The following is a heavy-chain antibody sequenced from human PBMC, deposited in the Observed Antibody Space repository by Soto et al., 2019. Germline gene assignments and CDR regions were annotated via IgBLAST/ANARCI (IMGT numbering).Heavy chain of an antibody. V-gene: IGHV3-23*01. D-gene: IGHD3-3*01. J-gene: IGHJ4*02. CDR3: AKVRGWSGSFDY. Sequence: EVPLLESGGGLVQPGGSLRLSCAASGFTFSSYAMSWVRQAPGKGLEWVSAISGGGGSTYYADSVKGRFTIARDNSKNTVDVQMNSLRAEDAAVYYWAKVRGWSGSFDYGGQGALVTVSS. CDR2: ISGGGGST. CDR1: GFTFSSYA.